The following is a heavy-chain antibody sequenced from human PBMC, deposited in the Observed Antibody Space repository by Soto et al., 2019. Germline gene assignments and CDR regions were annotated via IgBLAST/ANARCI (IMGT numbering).Heavy chain of an antibody. J-gene: IGHJ4*02. CDR1: VDSVSIYSGA. CDR2: TYYRSKWYY. D-gene: IGHD5-12*01. V-gene: IGHV6-1*01. CDR3: ARRIVATETFDY. Sequence: SQTLSLTCVISVDSVSIYSGAWNWIRQSPSRGLEWLGRTYYRSKWYYDYAESVKSRIIISVDTSKNQFSLKLTSVTAADTAVYYCARRIVATETFDYWGQGTLVTVSS.